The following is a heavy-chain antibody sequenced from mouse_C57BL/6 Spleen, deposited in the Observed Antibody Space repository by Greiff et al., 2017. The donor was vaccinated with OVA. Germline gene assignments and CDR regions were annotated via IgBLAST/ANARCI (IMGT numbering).Heavy chain of an antibody. CDR1: GYTFTSYW. CDR3: ARYRYFDV. J-gene: IGHJ1*03. V-gene: IGHV1-50*01. Sequence: QVQLQQSGAELVKPGASVKLSCKASGYTFTSYWMQWVKQRPGQGLEWIGEIDPSDSYTNYNQKFKGKATLTVDTSSSTAYMQLSSLTSEDSAVYYCARYRYFDVWGTGTTVTVSS. CDR2: IDPSDSYT.